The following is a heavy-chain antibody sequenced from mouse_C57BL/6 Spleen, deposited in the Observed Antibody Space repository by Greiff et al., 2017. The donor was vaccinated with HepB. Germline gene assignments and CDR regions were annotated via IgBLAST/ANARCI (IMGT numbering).Heavy chain of an antibody. J-gene: IGHJ2*01. CDR2: ISDGGSYT. CDR3: DYGGY. D-gene: IGHD2-4*01. CDR1: GFTFSSYA. V-gene: IGHV5-4*01. Sequence: EVQVVESGGGLVKPGGSLKLSCAASGFTFSSYAMSWVRQTPEKRLEWVATISDGGSYTYYPDNVKGRFTISRDNAKNNLYLQMSHLKSEDTAMYYCDYGGYWGQGTTLTVSS.